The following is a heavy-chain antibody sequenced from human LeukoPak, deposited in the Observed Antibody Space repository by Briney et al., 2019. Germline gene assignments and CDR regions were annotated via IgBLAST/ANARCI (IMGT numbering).Heavy chain of an antibody. CDR1: GGSISSYY. Sequence: SETLSLTCTVSGGSISSYYWSWIRQPPGKGLEWIGYIYYSGSTNYNPSLKSRVTMSVDTSKNQFSLKLSSVTAADTAVYYCARGPPGVLRYFHWFHFDYWGQGTLVTVSS. V-gene: IGHV4-59*01. CDR2: IYYSGST. CDR3: ARGPPGVLRYFHWFHFDY. J-gene: IGHJ4*02. D-gene: IGHD3-9*01.